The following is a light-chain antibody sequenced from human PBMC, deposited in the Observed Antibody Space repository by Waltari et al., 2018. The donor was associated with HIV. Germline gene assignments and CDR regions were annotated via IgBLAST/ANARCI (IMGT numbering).Light chain of an antibody. CDR3: QQYGGSPPIT. Sequence: EIVLTKSPGTLSLSPGERATLSCRASQSVSSNYLAWYQQKPGQAPRLLIYGASSRATGIPDRFSGSGSGTDFTLTISRLEPEDFAVYYCQQYGGSPPITFGQGTRLEIK. CDR1: QSVSSNY. V-gene: IGKV3-20*01. CDR2: GAS. J-gene: IGKJ5*01.